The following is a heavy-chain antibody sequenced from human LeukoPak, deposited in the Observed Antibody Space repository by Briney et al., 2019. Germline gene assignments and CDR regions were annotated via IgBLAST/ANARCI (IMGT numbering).Heavy chain of an antibody. CDR3: ATDYYYDSSGSYYTIDY. CDR2: INPSGGST. D-gene: IGHD3-22*01. J-gene: IGHJ4*02. V-gene: IGHV1-46*01. Sequence: ASVKVSCKASGYTFTGYYMHWVRQAPGQGLEWMGIINPSGGSTSYAQKFQGRVTMTRDMSTSTVYMELSSLRSEDTAVYYCATDYYYDSSGSYYTIDYWGQGTLVTVSS. CDR1: GYTFTGYY.